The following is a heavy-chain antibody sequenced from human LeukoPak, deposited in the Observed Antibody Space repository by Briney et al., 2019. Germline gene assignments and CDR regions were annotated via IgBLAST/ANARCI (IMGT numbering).Heavy chain of an antibody. CDR2: ISWNSGSI. J-gene: IGHJ4*02. D-gene: IGHD3-22*01. CDR1: GFTFDDYA. Sequence: PGGSLRLSCAASGFTFDDYAMHWVRQAPGKGLEWVSGISWNSGSIGYADSVKGRFTISRDNAKNFLYLQMNSLRAEDTALYYCAKDQSRWLLLSYFDYWGQGTLVTVSS. CDR3: AKDQSRWLLLSYFDY. V-gene: IGHV3-9*01.